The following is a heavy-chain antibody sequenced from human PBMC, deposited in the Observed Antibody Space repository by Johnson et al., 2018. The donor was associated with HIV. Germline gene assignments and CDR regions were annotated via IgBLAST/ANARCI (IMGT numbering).Heavy chain of an antibody. CDR2: IRYDGSNK. D-gene: IGHD1-26*01. CDR3: ASAWGELDDAFDI. J-gene: IGHJ3*02. Sequence: QVQLVESGGGLVQPGGSLRLSCAASGFTFSSYAMSWVRQAPGKGLEWVAFIRYDGSNKYYADSVKGRFTISRDNSKNTLYLQMNSLRAEDTAVYYCASAWGELDDAFDIWGQGTMVTVSS. CDR1: GFTFSSYA. V-gene: IGHV3-30*02.